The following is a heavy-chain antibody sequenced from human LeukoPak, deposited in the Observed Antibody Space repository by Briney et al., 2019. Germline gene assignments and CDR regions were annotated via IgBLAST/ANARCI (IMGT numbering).Heavy chain of an antibody. J-gene: IGHJ4*02. Sequence: SQTLSLTCAISGDSVSSNSAAWNWIRQSPSRGLEWLGRTYYRSKWYNDYAVSVKSRITINPDTSKNQFSLQLNSVTPEDTAVYYCARGVYRGYSYGFADFDYWGQGTLVTVSS. V-gene: IGHV6-1*01. CDR3: ARGVYRGYSYGFADFDY. CDR2: TYYRSKWYN. CDR1: GDSVSSNSAA. D-gene: IGHD5-18*01.